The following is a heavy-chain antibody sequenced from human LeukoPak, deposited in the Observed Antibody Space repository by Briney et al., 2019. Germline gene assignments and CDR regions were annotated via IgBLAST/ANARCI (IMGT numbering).Heavy chain of an antibody. V-gene: IGHV3-43*01. J-gene: IGHJ4*02. CDR3: AKDKGSGYDYFDY. Sequence: PGGSLRLSCAASGXTFDDYTMHWVRQAPGKGQEWVSLISWDGGSTYYADSVKGRFTISRDNSKNSLYLQMNSLRTEDTALYYCAKDKGSGYDYFDYWGQGTLVTVSS. CDR2: ISWDGGST. D-gene: IGHD5-12*01. CDR1: GXTFDDYT.